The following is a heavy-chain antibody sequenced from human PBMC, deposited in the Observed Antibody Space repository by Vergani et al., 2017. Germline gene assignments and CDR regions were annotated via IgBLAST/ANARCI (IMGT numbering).Heavy chain of an antibody. V-gene: IGHV3-21*01. J-gene: IGHJ6*03. CDR1: GGSISSYY. CDR2: ISSSSSYI. D-gene: IGHD2-8*02. CDR3: ARDYWLDYYYYYMDV. Sequence: VQLQESGPGLVKPSETLSLTCTVSGGSISSYYWSWVRQAPGKGLEWVSSISSSSSYIYYADSVKGRFTISRDNAKNSLYLQMNSLRAEDTAVYYCARDYWLDYYYYYMDVWGKGTTVTVSS.